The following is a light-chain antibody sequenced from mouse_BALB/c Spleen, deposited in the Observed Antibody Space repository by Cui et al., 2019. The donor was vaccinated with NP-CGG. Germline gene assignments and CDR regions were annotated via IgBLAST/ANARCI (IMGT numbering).Light chain of an antibody. J-gene: IGLJ1*01. CDR2: GTN. CDR3: ALWYSNHWV. Sequence: QAVFTQESALTTSPGETVTLTCHSSTGAVTTSNYANWVQEKPDHLFTGLIGGTNNRAPGVPARFSGSLIGDKAALTITGAQTEDEAIYFCALWYSNHWVFGGGTKLTVL. CDR1: TGAVTTSNY. V-gene: IGLV1*01.